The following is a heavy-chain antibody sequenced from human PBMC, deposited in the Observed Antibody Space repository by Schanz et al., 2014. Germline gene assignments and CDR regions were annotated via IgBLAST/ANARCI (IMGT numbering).Heavy chain of an antibody. D-gene: IGHD2-21*01. J-gene: IGHJ5*02. Sequence: QLQLQESGPGLVKPSETLSLTCPVSVSSISSRNYYWGWIRQQPGKALEWIGYIHHSGNTYFNPSLQSRLAMSVDTAKXXXSLSLSSATAADTAVYYCARAVGGNSALEWFDPWGQGTLVTVSS. V-gene: IGHV4-31*03. CDR1: VSSISSRNYY. CDR3: ARAVGGNSALEWFDP. CDR2: IHHSGNT.